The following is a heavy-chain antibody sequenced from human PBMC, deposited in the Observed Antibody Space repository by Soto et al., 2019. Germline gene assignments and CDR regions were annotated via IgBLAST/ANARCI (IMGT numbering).Heavy chain of an antibody. CDR1: GFTFSSYS. CDR3: ASWSRDYYDSSGYLPLVDY. CDR2: ISSSSSTI. Sequence: GGSLRLSCAASGFTFSSYSMNWVRQAPGKGLEWVSYISSSSSTIYYADSVKGRFTISRDNAKNSLYLQMNSLRDEDTAVYYCASWSRDYYDSSGYLPLVDYWGQGTLVTVSS. J-gene: IGHJ4*02. V-gene: IGHV3-48*02. D-gene: IGHD3-22*01.